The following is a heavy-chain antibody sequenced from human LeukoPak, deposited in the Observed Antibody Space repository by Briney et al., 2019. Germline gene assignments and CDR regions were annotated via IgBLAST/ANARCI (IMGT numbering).Heavy chain of an antibody. D-gene: IGHD2/OR15-2a*01. CDR2: INPDSGGT. CDR1: GYTFTGYY. Sequence: ASVKVSCMASGYTFTGYYMHWVRQAPGQGLEWMGWINPDSGGTNNAQKFQGRVTMTRDTSISTAYMELSRLRSDDTAVYYCARTFYDTLDSDAFDFWGQGTMVIVSS. V-gene: IGHV1-2*02. CDR3: ARTFYDTLDSDAFDF. J-gene: IGHJ3*01.